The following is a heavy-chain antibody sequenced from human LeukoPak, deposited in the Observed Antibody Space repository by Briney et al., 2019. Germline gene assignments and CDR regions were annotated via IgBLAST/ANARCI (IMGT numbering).Heavy chain of an antibody. Sequence: ASVKVSCKASGYTFTSYGISWVRQAPGQGLEGMGWISAYNGNTNYAQKLRGRVTMTTDPSTSTAYMELRGLSSDDTGVYYGARGIYYGSGLRYFDYWGQGTLVTVSS. J-gene: IGHJ4*02. CDR2: ISAYNGNT. CDR3: ARGIYYGSGLRYFDY. D-gene: IGHD3-10*01. CDR1: GYTFTSYG. V-gene: IGHV1-18*01.